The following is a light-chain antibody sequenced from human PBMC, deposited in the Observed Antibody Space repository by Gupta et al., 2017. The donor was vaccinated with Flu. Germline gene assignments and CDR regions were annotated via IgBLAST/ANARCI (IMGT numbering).Light chain of an antibody. CDR3: QQAHAFPLT. CDR1: HDIIRW. J-gene: IGKJ4*01. Sequence: IQMTQSPSSVSASIGDSVTITCRASHDIIRWSAWYQQRPGKAPKLLIFAASTLERGVPSRFSGSGSGTEFTLSINGLQPDDFATYYCQQAHAFPLTFGGGTKVEIK. V-gene: IGKV1D-12*01. CDR2: AAS.